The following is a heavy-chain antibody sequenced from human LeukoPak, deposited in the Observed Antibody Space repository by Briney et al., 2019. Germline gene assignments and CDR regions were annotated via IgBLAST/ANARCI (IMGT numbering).Heavy chain of an antibody. V-gene: IGHV4-39*07. J-gene: IGHJ3*02. CDR2: IYYVGNT. Sequence: SETLSLTCTVSSGSISSSNYFWGWIRQPPGKGLEWIGIIYYVGNTYYNPSLKSRVTISVDTSKNQLSLKLSSVTAADTAVYYCARTRDYYSPAFDIWGQGTVVTVSS. CDR1: SGSISSSNYF. CDR3: ARTRDYYSPAFDI. D-gene: IGHD3-3*01.